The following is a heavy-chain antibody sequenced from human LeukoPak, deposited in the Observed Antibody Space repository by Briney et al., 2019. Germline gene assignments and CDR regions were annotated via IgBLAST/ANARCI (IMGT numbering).Heavy chain of an antibody. Sequence: ASVKVSCKASGYIFTNYYIHWVRQAPGQGLEWVGSIRPNSGDTNYAQKFQGWVTMTRDTSISTAYMELSRLRSDDTALYYCVREGTTGTTCVLDSWGQGTLVTVSS. CDR3: VREGTTGTTCVLDS. D-gene: IGHD1-1*01. V-gene: IGHV1-2*04. CDR2: IRPNSGDT. CDR1: GYIFTNYY. J-gene: IGHJ4*02.